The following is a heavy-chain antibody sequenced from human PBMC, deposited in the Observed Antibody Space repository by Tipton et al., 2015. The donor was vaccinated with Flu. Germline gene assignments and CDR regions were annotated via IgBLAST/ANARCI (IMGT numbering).Heavy chain of an antibody. Sequence: SLRLSCAASGFTFSNAWMSWVRQAPGKGLEWVGRIKSKTGGGTTDYAAPVKGRFTISRDDSKNTLYLQMNSLKTEDTAVYYCTTVRYYYDSSGYFDYWGQGTLVTVSS. CDR2: IKSKTGGGTT. CDR3: TTVRYYYDSSGYFDY. J-gene: IGHJ4*02. CDR1: GFTFSNAW. D-gene: IGHD3-22*01. V-gene: IGHV3-15*01.